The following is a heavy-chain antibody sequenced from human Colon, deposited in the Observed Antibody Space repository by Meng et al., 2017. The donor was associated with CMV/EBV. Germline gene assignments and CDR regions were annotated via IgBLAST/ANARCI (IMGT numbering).Heavy chain of an antibody. V-gene: IGHV3-30*07. CDR1: GFSISPYA. CDR3: AREDIVATEYYFDY. J-gene: IGHJ4*02. D-gene: IGHD5-12*01. Sequence: GESLKISCAASGFSISPYAMQWVRQAPGKGLEWVAVISFDASNKRYADSVKGRFTISRDNAKNSPYLQMNSLRAEDTAVYYCAREDIVATEYYFDYWGQGTLVTVSS. CDR2: ISFDASNK.